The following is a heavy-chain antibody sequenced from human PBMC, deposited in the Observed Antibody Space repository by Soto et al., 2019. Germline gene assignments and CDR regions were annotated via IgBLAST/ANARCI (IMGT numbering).Heavy chain of an antibody. V-gene: IGHV3-23*01. J-gene: IGHJ4*02. CDR1: GSSFSSYA. CDR3: AKAGPVDIVVLVAATIWSDN. CDR2: ISGSGGST. D-gene: IGHD2-15*01. Sequence: DGSLSLSCASSGSSFSSYARSWLRQAPGKGLEWFSAISGSGGSTYYADSVKGRFTISRDNSKNTLYLQMNSLRAEDTAVYYCAKAGPVDIVVLVAATIWSDNWGQGTLVTLSS.